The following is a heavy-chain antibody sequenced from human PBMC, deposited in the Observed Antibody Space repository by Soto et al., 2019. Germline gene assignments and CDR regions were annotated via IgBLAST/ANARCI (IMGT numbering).Heavy chain of an antibody. J-gene: IGHJ3*02. D-gene: IGHD2-21*02. CDR1: GFTFSRSG. V-gene: IGHV3-30*03. CDR2: ISYDGSDK. CDR3: ARYIVVVTATYAFDI. Sequence: PGGSLSLSCAASGFTFSRSGMHWVRQAPGKGLEWVAIISYDGSDKYYADSVKGRFTISRDNSKNTLYLQMNSLRAEDTAVYYCARYIVVVTATYAFDIWGQGTMVTVSS.